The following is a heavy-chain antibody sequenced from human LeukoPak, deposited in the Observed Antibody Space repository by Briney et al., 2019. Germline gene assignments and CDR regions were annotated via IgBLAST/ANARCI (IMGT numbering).Heavy chain of an antibody. Sequence: PGGTLRLSCAGSGFTLSTYWMSWVRQAPGKGLVWVAVISYDGSNKYYADSVRGRFTISRDNSKNALYLQMNSLRAEDTAVYYCARDLDYGGNFYYFDYWGQGTLVTVSS. CDR3: ARDLDYGGNFYYFDY. CDR2: ISYDGSNK. CDR1: GFTLSTYW. D-gene: IGHD4-23*01. J-gene: IGHJ4*02. V-gene: IGHV3-30-3*01.